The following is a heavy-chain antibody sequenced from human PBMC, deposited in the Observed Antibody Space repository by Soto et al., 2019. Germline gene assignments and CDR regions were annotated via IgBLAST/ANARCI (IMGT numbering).Heavy chain of an antibody. Sequence: GGSLRLSCAASGFTFSSYGMHWVRQAPGKGLEWVAVISYDGSNKYYADSVKGRFTISRDNSKNTLYLQMNSLRAEDTAVYYCAKDWSSGWQRVGEVDYWGQGTLVTVSS. CDR1: GFTFSSYG. D-gene: IGHD6-19*01. J-gene: IGHJ4*02. CDR2: ISYDGSNK. CDR3: AKDWSSGWQRVGEVDY. V-gene: IGHV3-30*18.